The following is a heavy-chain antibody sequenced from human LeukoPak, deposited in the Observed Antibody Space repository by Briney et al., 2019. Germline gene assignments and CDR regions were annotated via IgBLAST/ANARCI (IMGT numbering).Heavy chain of an antibody. V-gene: IGHV3-23*01. D-gene: IGHD2-2*01. CDR1: GFTFNNYA. CDR3: ARARYCSSTSCFLDY. CDR2: ISTSGDST. Sequence: PGGSLRLSCAASGFTFNNYATTWVRQTPGKGLEWVSTISTSGDSTYYADSVKGRFTISRDNSKNTLYLQMNSLTAEDTALHYCARARYCSSTSCFLDYWGQGTLVTVSS. J-gene: IGHJ4*02.